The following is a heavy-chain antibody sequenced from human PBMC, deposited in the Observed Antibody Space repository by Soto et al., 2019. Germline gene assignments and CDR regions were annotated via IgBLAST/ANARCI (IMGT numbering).Heavy chain of an antibody. CDR2: IWYDGSNK. CDR1: GFTFSSYG. Sequence: HPGGSLRLSCAAYGFTFSSYGMHWVRQAPGKGLEWVAVIWYDGSNKYYAGSVKGRFTISRDNSKNTLYLQMNSLRAEDTAVYYCARDDAIIAVAALVDYWGQGTLVTVSS. V-gene: IGHV3-33*01. J-gene: IGHJ4*02. D-gene: IGHD6-19*01. CDR3: ARDDAIIAVAALVDY.